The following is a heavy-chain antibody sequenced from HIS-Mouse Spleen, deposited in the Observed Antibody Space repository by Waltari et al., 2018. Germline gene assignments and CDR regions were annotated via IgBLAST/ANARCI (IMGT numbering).Heavy chain of an antibody. CDR1: GGAISSTSYY. V-gene: IGHV4-39*07. Sequence: QLQLQESDPGLVKPSETLSLTCTVSGGAISSTSYYWGWIRQPPGKGLEWIGSIYYSGCTYYNPSLKSRLTISVDTSKNQFSLKLCSVTAADTAVYYCAREIPYSSSWYDWYFDLWGRGTLVTVSS. CDR3: AREIPYSSSWYDWYFDL. D-gene: IGHD6-13*01. J-gene: IGHJ2*01. CDR2: IYYSGCT.